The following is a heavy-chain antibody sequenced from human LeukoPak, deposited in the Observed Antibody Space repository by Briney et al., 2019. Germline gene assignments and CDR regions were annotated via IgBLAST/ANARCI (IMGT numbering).Heavy chain of an antibody. CDR3: ARDKQWLVRGCYYYGMDV. Sequence: SETLSLTCAVSGYSISSGYYWGWIRQPPGKGLEWIGSIYHSGSTYYNPSLKSRVTISVDTSKNQFSLKLSSVTAADTAVYYCARDKQWLVRGCYYYGMDVWGKGTTVTVSS. V-gene: IGHV4-38-2*02. CDR1: GYSISSGYY. J-gene: IGHJ6*04. CDR2: IYHSGST. D-gene: IGHD6-19*01.